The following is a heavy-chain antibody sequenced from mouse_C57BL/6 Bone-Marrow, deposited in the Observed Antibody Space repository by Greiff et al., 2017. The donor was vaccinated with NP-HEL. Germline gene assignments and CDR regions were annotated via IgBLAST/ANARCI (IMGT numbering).Heavy chain of an antibody. J-gene: IGHJ2*01. V-gene: IGHV3-6*01. CDR2: ISYDGSN. CDR1: GYSITSGYY. CDR3: ARDRGYYGNYYFDY. Sequence: EVKLQESGPGLVKPSQSLSLTCSVTGYSITSGYYWNWIRQFPGNKLEWMGYISYDGSNNYNPSLKNRISITRDTSKNQFFLKLNSVTTEDTATYYCARDRGYYGNYYFDYWGQGTTLTVSS. D-gene: IGHD2-1*01.